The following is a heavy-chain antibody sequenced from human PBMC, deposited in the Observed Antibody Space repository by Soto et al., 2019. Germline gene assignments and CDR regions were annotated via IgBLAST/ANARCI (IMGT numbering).Heavy chain of an antibody. J-gene: IGHJ4*02. D-gene: IGHD3-22*01. CDR2: IGISGLAA. CDR1: GIIFSSYA. Sequence: GGSLRLSCAASGIIFSSYAMNWVRQAPGKGLGWVSSIGISGLAAYYSDSLKGRFTISRDNAKNSLYLQMNSLRDDDTAVYYCASESGGDYKYESSGYPPFDFWGQGTLVTVSS. V-gene: IGHV3-21*01. CDR3: ASESGGDYKYESSGYPPFDF.